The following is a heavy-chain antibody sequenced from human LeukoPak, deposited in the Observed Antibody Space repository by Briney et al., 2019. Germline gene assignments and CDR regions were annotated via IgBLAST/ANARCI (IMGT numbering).Heavy chain of an antibody. CDR1: GLTFNNYA. D-gene: IGHD3-10*01. J-gene: IGHJ4*02. Sequence: PGGSLRLSCAVSGLTFNNYAMSWVRQAPGKGLEWVSAISGSGGSTYYADSVKGRFTISRDNSKNTLYLQMNSLRAEDTAVYYCAKEWRGHYYGSGSYYIDFDYWGQGTLVTVSS. CDR2: ISGSGGST. V-gene: IGHV3-23*01. CDR3: AKEWRGHYYGSGSYYIDFDY.